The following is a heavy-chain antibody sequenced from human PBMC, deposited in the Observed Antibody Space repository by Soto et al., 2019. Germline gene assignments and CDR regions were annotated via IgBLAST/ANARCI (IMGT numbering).Heavy chain of an antibody. Sequence: ASVKVSCKASGGTFSSYTISWVRQAPGQGLEWMGWISAYNGNTNYAQKLQGRVTMTTDTSTSTAYMELRSLRSDDTAVYYCARDGAAAGPPYFGYGMDVWGQGTTVTVSS. CDR3: ARDGAAAGPPYFGYGMDV. J-gene: IGHJ6*02. CDR2: ISAYNGNT. CDR1: GGTFSSYT. V-gene: IGHV1-18*01. D-gene: IGHD6-13*01.